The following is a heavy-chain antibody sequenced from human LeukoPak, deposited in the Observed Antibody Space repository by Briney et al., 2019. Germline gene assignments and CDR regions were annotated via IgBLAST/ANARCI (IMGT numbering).Heavy chain of an antibody. Sequence: PSETLSLTCAVYSGSFSGYYWSWIRQPPGKGLEWIGEINHSGSTNYNPSLKSRVTISVDTSKNQFSLKLSSVTAADTAVYYCARGLAARPGRFDYWGQGTLVTVSS. J-gene: IGHJ4*02. V-gene: IGHV4-34*01. CDR1: SGSFSGYY. D-gene: IGHD6-6*01. CDR3: ARGLAARPGRFDY. CDR2: INHSGST.